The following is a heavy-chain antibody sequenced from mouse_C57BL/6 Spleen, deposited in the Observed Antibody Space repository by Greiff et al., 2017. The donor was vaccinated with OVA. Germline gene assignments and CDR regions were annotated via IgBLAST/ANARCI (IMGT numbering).Heavy chain of an antibody. CDR3: ARGGYDFYYAMDY. CDR1: GFNIKDDY. CDR2: IDPENGDT. Sequence: VQLKQSGAELVRPGASVKLSCTASGFNIKDDYMHWVKQRPEQGLEWIGWIDPENGDTEYASKFQGKATITADTSSNTAYLQLSSLTSEDTAVYYCARGGYDFYYAMDYWGQGTSVTVSS. V-gene: IGHV14-4*01. J-gene: IGHJ4*01. D-gene: IGHD2-2*01.